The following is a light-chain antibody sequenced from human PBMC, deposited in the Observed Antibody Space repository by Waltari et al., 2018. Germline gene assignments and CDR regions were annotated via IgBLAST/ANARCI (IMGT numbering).Light chain of an antibody. V-gene: IGKV3-20*01. Sequence: EIVLTQSPGTLSLSPGERATLSCRASQSVGRYLAWYKQQHGQAPRLLIYDASTRATGIPDRFSGGVSGTDFSLTISRLEPEDFAVYYCQMYVRLPVTFGQGTKVEI. CDR3: QMYVRLPVT. CDR1: QSVGRY. CDR2: DAS. J-gene: IGKJ1*01.